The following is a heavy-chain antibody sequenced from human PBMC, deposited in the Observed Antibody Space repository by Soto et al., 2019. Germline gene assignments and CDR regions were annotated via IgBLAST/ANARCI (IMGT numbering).Heavy chain of an antibody. CDR2: ISYDGNNK. CDR1: GFTFSSFG. CDR3: AKEKLYQSQIAANRGMDV. V-gene: IGHV3-30*18. D-gene: IGHD6-6*01. Sequence: QVHLVESGGGVVQPGRSLRLSCAASGFTFSSFGMHWVRQAPGKGLEWVAVISYDGNNKYYADSVKGRFTISRDNSKNTLYLQMNSLRAEDTAVYFGAKEKLYQSQIAANRGMDVWGQGTAVTVSS. J-gene: IGHJ6*02.